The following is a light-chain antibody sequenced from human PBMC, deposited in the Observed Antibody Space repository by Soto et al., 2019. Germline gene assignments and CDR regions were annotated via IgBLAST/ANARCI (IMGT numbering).Light chain of an antibody. J-gene: IGLJ1*01. Sequence: QSALTQPASVSGSPGQSITISCTGTSSDVGGYNYVSWYQQHPGKAPKLMIYEVSNRPSGVSNRFSGSKSGNTASLTISGLQAEDEADYYCSSYAGTNHPYVFGTGTKLTVL. CDR2: EVS. CDR1: SSDVGGYNY. V-gene: IGLV2-14*01. CDR3: SSYAGTNHPYV.